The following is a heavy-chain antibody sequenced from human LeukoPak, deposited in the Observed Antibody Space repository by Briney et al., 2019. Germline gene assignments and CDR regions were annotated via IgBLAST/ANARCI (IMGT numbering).Heavy chain of an antibody. V-gene: IGHV1-2*06. D-gene: IGHD5-18*01. J-gene: IGHJ4*02. CDR1: GYTFTGYY. CDR2: INPNSGGT. CDR3: ARGHTAMVTFDY. Sequence: ASVKVSCKASGYTFTGYYMHWVRQAPGPGLEWMGRINPNSGGTNYAQKFQGRVTMTRDTSISTAYMELSRLRSDDTAVYYCARGHTAMVTFDYWGQGTLVTVSS.